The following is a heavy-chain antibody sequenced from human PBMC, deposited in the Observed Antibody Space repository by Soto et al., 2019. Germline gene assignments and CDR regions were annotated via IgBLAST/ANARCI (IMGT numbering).Heavy chain of an antibody. CDR3: ARYKSNYYYGMDV. CDR2: IYYSGIT. Sequence: LSLTCTVSGGSISSYYWSWIRQPPGKGLEWIGYIYYSGITNYNPSLKSRVTISVDTSKNQFSLKLSSVTAADTAVYYCARYKSNYYYGMDVWGQGTKVTVSS. D-gene: IGHD1-20*01. J-gene: IGHJ6*02. V-gene: IGHV4-59*01. CDR1: GGSISSYY.